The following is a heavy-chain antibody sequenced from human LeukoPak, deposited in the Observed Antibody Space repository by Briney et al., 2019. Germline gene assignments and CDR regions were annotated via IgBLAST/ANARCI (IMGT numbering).Heavy chain of an antibody. V-gene: IGHV3-74*01. CDR2: ITNDGSST. Sequence: GGSLRLSCAASGFTFSSYWMHWVRQAPGKGLVWVSRITNDGSSTSHADSVKGRFTISRDNRKSTVSLQMNSLRAEDTALYYCVRDLDWGAFDVWGQGTMVTVSS. D-gene: IGHD3/OR15-3a*01. J-gene: IGHJ3*01. CDR1: GFTFSSYW. CDR3: VRDLDWGAFDV.